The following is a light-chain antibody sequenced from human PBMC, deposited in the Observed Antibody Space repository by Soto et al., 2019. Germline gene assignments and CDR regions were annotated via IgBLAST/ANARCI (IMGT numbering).Light chain of an antibody. J-gene: IGLJ1*01. CDR1: SSNIGSNI. V-gene: IGLV1-44*01. CDR2: TND. Sequence: QSVLSQPPSASETPGQRVTISCSGSSSNIGSNIVNWYQHVPGSAPKILIYTNDQRPSGVPDRFSGAKSGTSASLAISGLQSDDEADYSCAAWDDSLNGYVFGTGTKVTVL. CDR3: AAWDDSLNGYV.